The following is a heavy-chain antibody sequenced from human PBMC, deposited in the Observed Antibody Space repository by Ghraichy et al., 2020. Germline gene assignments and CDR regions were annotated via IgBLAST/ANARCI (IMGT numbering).Heavy chain of an antibody. CDR2: IDPSDSYT. D-gene: IGHD5-18*01. Sequence: GESLNISCKGSGYSFTSYWISWVRQMPGKGLEWMGRIDPSDSYTNYSPSFQGHVTISADKSISTAYLQWSSLKASDTAMYYCARHRSTAMVTVDYWGQGTLVTVSS. CDR3: ARHRSTAMVTVDY. V-gene: IGHV5-10-1*01. J-gene: IGHJ4*02. CDR1: GYSFTSYW.